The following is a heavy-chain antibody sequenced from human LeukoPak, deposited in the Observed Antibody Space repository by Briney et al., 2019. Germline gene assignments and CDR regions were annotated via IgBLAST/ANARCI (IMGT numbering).Heavy chain of an antibody. CDR3: AKDMVGDGYKSDAFDI. Sequence: PGRSLRLSCAASGFTFDDYAMHWVRQAPGKGLEWVPGISWNSGSIGYADSVKGRFTISRDNAKNSLYLQMNSLRAEDTALYYCAKDMVGDGYKSDAFDIWGQGTMVTVSS. D-gene: IGHD5-24*01. CDR1: GFTFDDYA. V-gene: IGHV3-9*01. CDR2: ISWNSGSI. J-gene: IGHJ3*02.